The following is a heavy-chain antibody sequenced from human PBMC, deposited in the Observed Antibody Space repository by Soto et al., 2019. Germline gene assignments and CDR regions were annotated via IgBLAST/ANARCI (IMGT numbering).Heavy chain of an antibody. CDR3: ARIEMASIK. CDR2: IYYTGST. V-gene: IGHV4-31*03. CDR1: GASIRSGGYY. Sequence: SETLSLTCSVSGASIRSGGYYWSWLRQSPGKGLEWIGHIYYTGSTFYSPSPKSRLTISLDTSKNQFSLDLRSVTAADTAMYYCARIEMASIKWGRGTLVTVSS. J-gene: IGHJ4*02.